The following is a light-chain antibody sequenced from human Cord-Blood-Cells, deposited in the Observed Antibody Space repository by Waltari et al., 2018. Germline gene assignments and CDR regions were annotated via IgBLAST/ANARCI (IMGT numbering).Light chain of an antibody. V-gene: IGKV3-20*01. CDR1: QSVSSTY. CDR2: GAS. J-gene: IGKJ4*01. Sequence: EIVLTQSPGTLSLSPGERATLPCRASQSVSSTYLAWYQHKPVQAPRLLIYGASSRATGIPDRFSGSGSGTDFTLTISRLEPEDFAVYYCQQYGSSPLTFGGGTKVEIK. CDR3: QQYGSSPLT.